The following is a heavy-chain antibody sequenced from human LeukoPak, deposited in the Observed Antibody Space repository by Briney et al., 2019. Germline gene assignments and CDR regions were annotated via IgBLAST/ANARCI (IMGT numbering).Heavy chain of an antibody. J-gene: IGHJ4*02. CDR3: ARDLIMITFGGVIVPGY. CDR1: GYTFTSYA. V-gene: IGHV1-3*01. Sequence: ASVKVSCKASGYTFTSYAMHWVRQAPGQRLEWMGWINAGNGNTKYSQKFQGRVTITRDTSASTAYMELSSLRSEDTAVYYCARDLIMITFGGVIVPGYWGQGTLVTVSS. D-gene: IGHD3-16*02. CDR2: INAGNGNT.